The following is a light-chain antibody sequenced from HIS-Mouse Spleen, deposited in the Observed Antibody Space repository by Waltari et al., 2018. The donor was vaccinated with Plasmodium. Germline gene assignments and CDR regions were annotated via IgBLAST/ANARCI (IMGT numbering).Light chain of an antibody. J-gene: IGLJ3*02. Sequence: QSALTQPASVSGSPGQSLTISRTGPSIDAGGSNYVSWYQQHPVKAPKLMIYDVSNRPSGVSNRFSGSKSGNTASLTISGLQAEDEADYYCSSYTSSSTLERVFGGGTKLTVL. CDR2: DVS. CDR3: SSYTSSSTLERV. V-gene: IGLV2-14*03. CDR1: SIDAGGSNY.